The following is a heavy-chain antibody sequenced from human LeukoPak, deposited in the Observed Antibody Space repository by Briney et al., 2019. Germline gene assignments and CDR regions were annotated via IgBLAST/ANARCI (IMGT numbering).Heavy chain of an antibody. CDR1: GFTFSSYS. J-gene: IGHJ3*02. CDR3: ASCNSAISSCFDI. D-gene: IGHD2/OR15-2a*01. Sequence: PGGSLRLSCAASGFTFSSYSMNWVRQAPGKGLEWVSSISSSSSYIYYADSVKGRFTISRDNAKNSLYLQMNSLRAEDTAVYYCASCNSAISSCFDIWGQGTMVTVSS. V-gene: IGHV3-21*01. CDR2: ISSSSSYI.